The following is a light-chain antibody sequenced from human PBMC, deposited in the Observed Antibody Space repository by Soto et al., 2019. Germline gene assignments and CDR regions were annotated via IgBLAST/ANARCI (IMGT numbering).Light chain of an antibody. CDR1: QSISSW. CDR2: DAS. CDR3: QQYKSYSPPYT. J-gene: IGKJ2*01. Sequence: DIQMTQSPSTLSASVGDRVTITCRASQSISSWLAWYQQKPGNAPKLLIYDASSLESGVPSRFSGSGSGTEFTLTISSLQPDDFATYYCQQYKSYSPPYTFGQGTKLEIK. V-gene: IGKV1-5*01.